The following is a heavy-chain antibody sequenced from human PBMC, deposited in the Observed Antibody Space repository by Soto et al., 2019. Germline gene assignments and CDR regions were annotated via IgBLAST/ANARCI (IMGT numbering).Heavy chain of an antibody. Sequence: EVQLLESGGGLVQPGGSLRLSCAASGFTFGAYAMSWVRQAPGKGLEWVSAISGTSPSTYYADSVQGRFTITRDSSRKTLLLQMNTLRAEDTAVYFCALRNFGVEYGGQGTQVTVSS. D-gene: IGHD3-3*01. V-gene: IGHV3-23*01. J-gene: IGHJ4*02. CDR3: ALRNFGVEY. CDR2: ISGTSPST. CDR1: GFTFGAYA.